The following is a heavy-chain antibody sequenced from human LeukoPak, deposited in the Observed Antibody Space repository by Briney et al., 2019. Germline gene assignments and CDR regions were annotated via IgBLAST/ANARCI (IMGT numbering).Heavy chain of an antibody. Sequence: SETLSLTCTVSGGSISSDYWSWVRQPPGKGLEWIGYIYYSGRTNYNPSLKSRVTISVDTSKNQFSLKLSSVTAPDTAVYYCARLPGIDAFDIWGQGTMVTVSS. CDR3: ARLPGIDAFDI. V-gene: IGHV4-59*08. CDR1: GGSISSDY. J-gene: IGHJ3*02. CDR2: IYYSGRT. D-gene: IGHD3-10*01.